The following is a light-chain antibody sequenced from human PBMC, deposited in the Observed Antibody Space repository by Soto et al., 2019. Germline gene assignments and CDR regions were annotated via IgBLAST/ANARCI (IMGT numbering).Light chain of an antibody. V-gene: IGKV3-20*01. CDR1: QSVSSSY. Sequence: EIVLTQSPGTLSLSSGERATLSCRASQSVSSSYLAWYQQKPGQAPRLLIYGASSRATGIPDRFSGSGSGTDFTLTISRLEPEDFALYYCQQYSSSLFTFGPGTKVYIK. CDR2: GAS. J-gene: IGKJ3*01. CDR3: QQYSSSLFT.